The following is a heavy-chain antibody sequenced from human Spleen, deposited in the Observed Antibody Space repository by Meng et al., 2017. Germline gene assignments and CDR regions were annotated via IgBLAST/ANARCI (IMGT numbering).Heavy chain of an antibody. J-gene: IGHJ4*02. CDR1: GYTFTGYY. CDR3: ATRDDFLTGADY. CDR2: INPNSGGT. D-gene: IGHD3-9*01. V-gene: IGHV1-2*06. Sequence: QVQLVQSGAEVKKPGAAVKVSCKASGYTFTGYYMNWVRQAPGQGLEWMGRINPNSGGTNYAQKFQGRVTMTRDTSISTAYMELSRLRSDDTAVYYCATRDDFLTGADYWGQGTLVTVSS.